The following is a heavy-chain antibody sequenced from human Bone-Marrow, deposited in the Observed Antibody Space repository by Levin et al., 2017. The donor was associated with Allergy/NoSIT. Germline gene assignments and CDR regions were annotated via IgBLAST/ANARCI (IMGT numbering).Heavy chain of an antibody. CDR2: ISYDGSNK. Sequence: PGGSLRLSCAASGFTFSSYGMHWVRQAPGKGLEWVAVISYDGSNKYYADSVKGRFTISRDNSKNTLYLQMNSLRAEDTAVYYCATGGPYDSSGYSVDWFDPWGQGTLVTVSS. J-gene: IGHJ5*02. CDR3: ATGGPYDSSGYSVDWFDP. V-gene: IGHV3-30*03. D-gene: IGHD3-22*01. CDR1: GFTFSSYG.